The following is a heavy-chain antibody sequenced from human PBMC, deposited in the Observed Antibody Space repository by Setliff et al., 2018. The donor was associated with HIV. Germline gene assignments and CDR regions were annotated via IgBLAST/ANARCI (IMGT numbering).Heavy chain of an antibody. CDR1: GFTFSSYG. CDR3: ARDSQSYYVYYYYYYMGV. Sequence: PGGSLRLSCAASGFTFSSYGMHWVRQAPGKGLEWVAVIWYDGSNKYYADSVKGRFTISRDNSKNTLYLQMNSLRAEDTAVYYCARDSQSYYVYYYYYYMGVWGKGTTVTVSS. CDR2: IWYDGSNK. D-gene: IGHD1-26*01. J-gene: IGHJ6*03. V-gene: IGHV3-33*01.